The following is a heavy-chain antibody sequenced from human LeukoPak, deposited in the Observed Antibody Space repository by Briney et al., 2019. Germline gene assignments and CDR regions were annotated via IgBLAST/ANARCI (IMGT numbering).Heavy chain of an antibody. Sequence: SETLSLTCTVSGGSISSGGYYWSWIRQHPGKGLEWIGYIYYSGSTYYNPSLKSRVTISVDTSKNQFSLKLSSVTAADTAVYYCARDPPMGYGGNVLVLCHPWGQGTLVTVSS. CDR2: IYYSGST. J-gene: IGHJ5*02. V-gene: IGHV4-31*03. CDR1: GGSISSGGYY. D-gene: IGHD4-23*01. CDR3: ARDPPMGYGGNVLVLCHP.